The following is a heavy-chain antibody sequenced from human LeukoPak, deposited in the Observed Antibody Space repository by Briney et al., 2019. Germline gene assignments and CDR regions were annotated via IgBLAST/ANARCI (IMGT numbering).Heavy chain of an antibody. J-gene: IGHJ2*01. CDR3: AREAPLSRVGSDKGAYWYFAL. V-gene: IGHV4-34*01. CDR1: GGSFSGYY. CDR2: INHSGST. D-gene: IGHD5-24*01. Sequence: SETLSLTCAVYGGSFSGYYWSWIRQPPGKGLEWIGEINHSGSTNYNPSLKSRVTISEDTSKNQFSLKLRSVTAADTAVYYCAREAPLSRVGSDKGAYWYFALWGRGTLVTVSS.